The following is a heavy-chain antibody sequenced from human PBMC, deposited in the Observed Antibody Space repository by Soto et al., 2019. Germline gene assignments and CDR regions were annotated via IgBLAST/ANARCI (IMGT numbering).Heavy chain of an antibody. CDR2: ISGGGDRT. D-gene: IGHD2-2*01. Sequence: EVQLLESGGGLVQPGGSLRLSCVGSGFTFINYAMNWVRQTPGKGLEWVSTISGGGDRTFDADTVKGRFTISRDNSKNTVNWQMNSLRADDTAVYYCARKVLGSTSRPDWWYFDLCGRGTLVTVSS. CDR1: GFTFINYA. CDR3: ARKVLGSTSRPDWWYFDL. V-gene: IGHV3-23*01. J-gene: IGHJ2*01.